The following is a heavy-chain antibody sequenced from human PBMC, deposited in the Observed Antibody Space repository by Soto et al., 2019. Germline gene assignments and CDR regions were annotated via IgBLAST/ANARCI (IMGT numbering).Heavy chain of an antibody. D-gene: IGHD6-13*01. J-gene: IGHJ6*01. V-gene: IGHV1-8*01. CDR3: AGRGSSWYEHYYYGMDV. CDR1: GYTFTSYD. Sequence: ASVKVSCKASGYTFTSYDINWVRQATGQGLEWMGWMNPNSGNTGYAQKFQGRVTMTRNTSISTAYMELSSLRSEDTAVYYCAGRGSSWYEHYYYGMDVWGEGPTVTVPS. CDR2: MNPNSGNT.